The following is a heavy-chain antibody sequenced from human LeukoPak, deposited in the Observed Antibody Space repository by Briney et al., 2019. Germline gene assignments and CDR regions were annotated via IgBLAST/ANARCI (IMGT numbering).Heavy chain of an antibody. Sequence: PSQTLSLTCAVYGGSFSGYYWSLIRQPPGKGLEWIGEINHSGSTNYNPSLKSRVTISVDTSKNQFSLKLSSVTAADTAVYYCARGSVKYDSSGYYYDYYYYGMDVWGQGTTVTVSS. CDR2: INHSGST. CDR1: GGSFSGYY. D-gene: IGHD3-22*01. V-gene: IGHV4-34*01. CDR3: ARGSVKYDSSGYYYDYYYYGMDV. J-gene: IGHJ6*02.